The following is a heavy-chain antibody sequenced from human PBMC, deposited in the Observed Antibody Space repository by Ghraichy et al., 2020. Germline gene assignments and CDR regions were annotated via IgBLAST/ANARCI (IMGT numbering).Heavy chain of an antibody. D-gene: IGHD2-15*01. Sequence: GGSLRLSCAASGFTFSSYAMNWVRQAPGKGLEWVSRISGSGGTTYYADSVKGRFTISRDNSKNTLHLQMNSLRAEDTAVYYCAKAWGYCSGGICPEYNWFDPWRQRTLITVSS. CDR2: ISGSGGTT. V-gene: IGHV3-23*01. CDR3: AKAWGYCSGGICPEYNWFDP. CDR1: GFTFSSYA. J-gene: IGHJ5*02.